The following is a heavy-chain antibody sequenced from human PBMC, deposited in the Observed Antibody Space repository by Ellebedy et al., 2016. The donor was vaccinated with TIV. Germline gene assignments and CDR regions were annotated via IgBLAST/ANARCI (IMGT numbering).Heavy chain of an antibody. CDR1: GFTFSSYA. Sequence: GESLKISCAASGFTFSSYAMSWVRQAPGKGLEWVSFISHSSGTTFYADSVRGRFPISRDNAKNSLSLQMNSLRAEDTAVYYCARVESRLLFYGDYRKLDYWGQGTLVTVSS. CDR3: ARVESRLLFYGDYRKLDY. CDR2: ISHSSGTT. D-gene: IGHD4-17*01. J-gene: IGHJ4*02. V-gene: IGHV3-48*01.